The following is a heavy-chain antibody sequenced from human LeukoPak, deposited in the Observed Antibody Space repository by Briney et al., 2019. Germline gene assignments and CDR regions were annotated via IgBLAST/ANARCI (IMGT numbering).Heavy chain of an antibody. Sequence: ASVKVSCKASGYTFTSYGISWVRQAPGQGLEWMGWISAYNGNTNYAQKLQGRVTMTTDTSTSTAYMELRSLRADDTAVYYCARDGGYYGSGSYSPSGWFDPWGQGPLVTVSS. CDR2: ISAYNGNT. CDR3: ARDGGYYGSGSYSPSGWFDP. V-gene: IGHV1-18*01. CDR1: GYTFTSYG. D-gene: IGHD3-10*01. J-gene: IGHJ5*02.